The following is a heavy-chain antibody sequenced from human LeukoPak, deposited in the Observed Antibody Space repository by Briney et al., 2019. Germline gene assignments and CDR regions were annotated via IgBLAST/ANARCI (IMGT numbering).Heavy chain of an antibody. V-gene: IGHV4-39*01. CDR3: ARHRSYFDY. Sequence: SETLSLTCTVSGGSISSSSYYWGWIRQPPGKGLEWIGSIYYSGSTYYNPSLKSRVTISVDTSKNQFSLKLSSVTAADTAVYYCARHRSYFDYWGQGTLVTVSS. J-gene: IGHJ4*02. CDR2: IYYSGST. CDR1: GGSISSSSYY.